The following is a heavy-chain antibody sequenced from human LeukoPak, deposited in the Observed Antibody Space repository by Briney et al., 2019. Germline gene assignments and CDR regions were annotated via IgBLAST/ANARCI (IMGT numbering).Heavy chain of an antibody. J-gene: IGHJ4*02. CDR1: GDTFSSYA. CDR2: ITPFLGIA. V-gene: IGHV1-69*04. Sequence: ASVKVSCKASGDTFSSYAINWLRQAPGQGPEWMGRITPFLGIANYPQKFKRRVTIRADESTTTAYMELSSLRSEDTGVYYCAREACREMGVMWPRLGGQDCRYDYWGQGTLVTVSS. CDR3: AREACREMGVMWPRLGGQDCRYDY. D-gene: IGHD3-16*01.